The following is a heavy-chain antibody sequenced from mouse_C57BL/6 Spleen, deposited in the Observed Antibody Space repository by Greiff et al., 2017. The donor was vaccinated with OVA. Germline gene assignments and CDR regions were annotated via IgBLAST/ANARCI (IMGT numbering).Heavy chain of an antibody. CDR2: FHPYKDDT. CDR1: GYTFTTYP. CDR3: ARDYGSSYEDWYFDV. Sequence: VKLQESGAELVKPGASVKMSCKASGYTFTTYPIEWMKQNHGKSLEWIGNFHPYKDDTKYNEKFKGKATLTVEKSSSTVYLELSRLTSDDSAVYYCARDYGSSYEDWYFDVWGTGTTVTVSS. D-gene: IGHD1-1*01. V-gene: IGHV1-47*01. J-gene: IGHJ1*03.